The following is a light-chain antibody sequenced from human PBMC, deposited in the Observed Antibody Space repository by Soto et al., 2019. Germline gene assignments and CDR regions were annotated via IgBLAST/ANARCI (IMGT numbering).Light chain of an antibody. CDR1: QSVSSSY. Sequence: EIVLTQSPGTLSLSPGERATLSCRASQSVSSSYLAWYQQKPGQAPRLLIYGASSMATGIPDRFSGSGSGTDFTLTISRLEPEDFAVYYGQQYGSSPQTFGQGTKVEIK. CDR3: QQYGSSPQT. CDR2: GAS. J-gene: IGKJ1*01. V-gene: IGKV3-20*01.